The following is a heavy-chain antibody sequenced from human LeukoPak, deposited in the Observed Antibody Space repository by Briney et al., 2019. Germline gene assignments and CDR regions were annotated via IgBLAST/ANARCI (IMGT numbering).Heavy chain of an antibody. CDR2: VTSGGGST. D-gene: IGHD6-19*01. Sequence: GGSLRLSCAASGFTFSSYAMSWVRQAPGKGLEWVSTVTSGGGSTYYADSVKGRFTISRDNSKNILYLQMGSLRTEDTAVYYCARVSGWYWFDNWGQGTLVTVSS. J-gene: IGHJ4*02. CDR3: ARVSGWYWFDN. V-gene: IGHV3-23*01. CDR1: GFTFSSYA.